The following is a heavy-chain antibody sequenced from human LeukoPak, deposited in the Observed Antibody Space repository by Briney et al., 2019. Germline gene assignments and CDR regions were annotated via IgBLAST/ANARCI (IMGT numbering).Heavy chain of an antibody. CDR2: ISYDGSNK. V-gene: IGHV3-30*18. CDR3: AKVEGASKASVY. CDR1: GFTFSSYG. Sequence: GRSLRLFCAASGFTFSSYGMHWVRQAPGKGLEWVAVISYDGSNKYYADSVKGRFTISRDNSKNTLYLQMNSLRAEDTAVYYCAKVEGASKASVYWGQGALVTVSS. J-gene: IGHJ4*02. D-gene: IGHD1-1*01.